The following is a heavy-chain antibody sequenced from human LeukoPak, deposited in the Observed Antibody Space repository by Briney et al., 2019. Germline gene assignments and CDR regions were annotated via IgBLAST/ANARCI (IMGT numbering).Heavy chain of an antibody. V-gene: IGHV3-30*04. D-gene: IGHD3-22*01. CDR1: GFTFNSYA. CDR3: ARDSGYLDY. J-gene: IGHJ4*02. CDR2: ISYDGSNK. Sequence: PGRSLRLSCAASGFTFNSYAMHWVRQAPGKGLEWVAVISYDGSNKYYADSVKGRFTISRDNSKNTLYLQMNSLRAEDTAVYFRARDSGYLDYWGQGTLVTVSS.